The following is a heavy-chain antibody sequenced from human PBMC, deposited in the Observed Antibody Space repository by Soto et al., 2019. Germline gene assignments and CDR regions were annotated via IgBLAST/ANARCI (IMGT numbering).Heavy chain of an antibody. CDR1: GFTVSSTY. J-gene: IGHJ6*03. D-gene: IGHD5-18*01. CDR2: IYSGGST. Sequence: PGGSLRLSCAASGFTVSSTYMSWVRQAPRKGQEWVSFIYSGGSTYYADSVKGRFTISRDNSKNTLYLQMNSLRAEDTAVYYCAIVSPVVDTASMPHYYYYYYMDVWGKGTTVTVSS. CDR3: AIVSPVVDTASMPHYYYYYYMDV. V-gene: IGHV3-66*01.